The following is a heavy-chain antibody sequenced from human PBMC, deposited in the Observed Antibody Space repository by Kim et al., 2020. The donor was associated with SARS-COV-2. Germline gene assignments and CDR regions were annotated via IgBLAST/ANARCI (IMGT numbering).Heavy chain of an antibody. D-gene: IGHD2-15*01. Sequence: GGSLRLSCAASGFTLSSFEMNWVRQAPGKGLEWISYISRSGTTIYYGDSVKGRFTISRDNAKNSLYLQMNSLRAEDTAVYYCARGWFDFWGQGTLVTVSS. V-gene: IGHV3-48*03. J-gene: IGHJ4*02. CDR3: ARGWFDF. CDR2: ISRSGTTI. CDR1: GFTLSSFE.